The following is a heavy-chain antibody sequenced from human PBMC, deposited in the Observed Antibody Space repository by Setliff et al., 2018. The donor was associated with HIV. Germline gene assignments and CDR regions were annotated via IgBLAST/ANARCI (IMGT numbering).Heavy chain of an antibody. D-gene: IGHD6-19*01. Sequence: RLSCAASGSTFSSSWMHWVRQAPGKGLVWVSRINGDGSFTVYADSVKGRFTISRDNSKNTLYLQMNTLRPGDTAVYYCARDPGSGWYVNRYLDYWGQGTLVTVSS. V-gene: IGHV3-74*01. J-gene: IGHJ4*02. CDR3: ARDPGSGWYVNRYLDY. CDR2: INGDGSFT. CDR1: GSTFSSSW.